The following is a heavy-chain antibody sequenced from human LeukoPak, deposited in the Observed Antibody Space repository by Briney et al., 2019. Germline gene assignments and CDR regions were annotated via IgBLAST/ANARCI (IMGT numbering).Heavy chain of an antibody. D-gene: IGHD5-18*01. J-gene: IGHJ4*02. V-gene: IGHV1-2*02. CDR3: ARDLRSGGVTYGQDS. Sequence: GASVKVSCKASGYTFTGYYMHWVRQAPGQGLEWMGWINPNSGGTNYAQKFQGRVTMTRDTSISTAYMDLSRLTSDDTAVYYCARDLRSGGVTYGQDSWGQGTLVTVSS. CDR1: GYTFTGYY. CDR2: INPNSGGT.